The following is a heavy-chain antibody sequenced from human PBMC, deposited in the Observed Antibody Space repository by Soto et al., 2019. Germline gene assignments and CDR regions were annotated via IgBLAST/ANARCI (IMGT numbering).Heavy chain of an antibody. Sequence: ESGGGLVQPGGSLRLSCAASGFAVSSFWMSWVRQAPGKGLEGVANIKRDGSEKYYVDSVKGRFTISRDNAKNSLYLQMNSLRAEDTAVYYCARDYDFWSGSNSCFDYWGQGTLVTVSS. CDR2: IKRDGSEK. D-gene: IGHD3-3*01. CDR1: GFAVSSFW. CDR3: ARDYDFWSGSNSCFDY. J-gene: IGHJ4*02. V-gene: IGHV3-7*01.